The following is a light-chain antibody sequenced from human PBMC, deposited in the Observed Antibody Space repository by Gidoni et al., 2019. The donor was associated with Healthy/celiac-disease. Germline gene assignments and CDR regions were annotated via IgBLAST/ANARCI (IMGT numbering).Light chain of an antibody. CDR1: QSVLYSSNNKTY. CDR3: QQYYSTPFT. CDR2: WAS. J-gene: IGKJ3*01. V-gene: IGKV4-1*01. Sequence: DIVMTQSPDSLAVSLGERATINCKSSQSVLYSSNNKTYLAWYQQKPGQPPKLLIYWASTRESGVPDRFSGSGSGTDFTLTISSLQVEDVAVYYCQQYYSTPFTFGPGTKVDIK.